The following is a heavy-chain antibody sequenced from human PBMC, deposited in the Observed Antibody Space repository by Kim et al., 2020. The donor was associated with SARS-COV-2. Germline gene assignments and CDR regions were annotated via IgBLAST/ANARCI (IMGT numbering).Heavy chain of an antibody. J-gene: IGHJ3*02. Sequence: GGSLRLSCAASGFTFSSYAMHWVRQAPGKGLEWVAVISYDGSNKYYADSVKGRFTISGDNSKNTLYLQMNSLRAEDTAVYYCARGRGGSYFDAFDIWGQGTMVTVSS. CDR3: ARGRGGSYFDAFDI. V-gene: IGHV3-30-3*01. D-gene: IGHD1-26*01. CDR2: ISYDGSNK. CDR1: GFTFSSYA.